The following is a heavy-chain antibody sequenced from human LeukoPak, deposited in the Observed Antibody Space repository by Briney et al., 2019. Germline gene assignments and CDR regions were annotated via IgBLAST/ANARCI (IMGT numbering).Heavy chain of an antibody. CDR3: ARAHDILTGYYLFDY. CDR1: GFTFSSYG. V-gene: IGHV3-33*01. CDR2: IWYDGSNK. Sequence: GGSLRLSCAASGFTFSSYGMHWVRQAPGKGLEWVAVIWYDGSNKYYADSVKGRFTISRDNSKNTLYLQMNSLRAEDTAVYYCARAHDILTGYYLFDYWGQGTLATVSS. J-gene: IGHJ4*02. D-gene: IGHD3-9*01.